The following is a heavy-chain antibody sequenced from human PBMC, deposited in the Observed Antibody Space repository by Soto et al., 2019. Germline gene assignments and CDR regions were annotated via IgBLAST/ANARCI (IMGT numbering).Heavy chain of an antibody. V-gene: IGHV4-34*01. J-gene: IGHJ4*02. Sequence: QVQLQQWCAGLLKPSETLSLTCAVYGGSFSGYYWSWIRQPPGKGLEWIGEINHSGSTNYNPSLKSRVTISVDTCKNQFSLKLSSVTAADTAVYYCARPQSYYGGAHFDYWGQGTLVTVSS. CDR1: GGSFSGYY. CDR2: INHSGST. CDR3: ARPQSYYGGAHFDY. D-gene: IGHD4-17*01.